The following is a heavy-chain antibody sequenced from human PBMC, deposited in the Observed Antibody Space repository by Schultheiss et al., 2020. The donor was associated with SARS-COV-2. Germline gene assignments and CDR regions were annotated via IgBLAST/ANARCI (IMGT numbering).Heavy chain of an antibody. V-gene: IGHV1-18*01. CDR3: ARDQGIEYPSTDIVVVVAASDAFDL. Sequence: ASVKVSCKASGYTFTSYGISWVRQAPGQGLEWMGWISAYNGNTNYAQKLQVRVTMTTDTSTSTAYMELRSLRSDDTAVYYCARDQGIEYPSTDIVVVVAASDAFDLWGQVTMVTVSS. CDR2: ISAYNGNT. CDR1: GYTFTSYG. J-gene: IGHJ3*01. D-gene: IGHD2-15*01.